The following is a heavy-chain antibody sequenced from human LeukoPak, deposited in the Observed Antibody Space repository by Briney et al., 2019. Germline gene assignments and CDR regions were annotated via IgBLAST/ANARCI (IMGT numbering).Heavy chain of an antibody. CDR3: ARGRNYYDSSGRLDY. CDR1: GYAFTCYY. J-gene: IGHJ4*02. CDR2: INPNSGGT. D-gene: IGHD3-22*01. V-gene: IGHV1-2*02. Sequence: ASVQCSCQASGYAFTCYYMHWVRPAPGQGLEWMGWINPNSGGTNYTQKFQGRVTMTRDTSISTAYMELSRLRSDDTAVYYCARGRNYYDSSGRLDYWGQGTLVTVSS.